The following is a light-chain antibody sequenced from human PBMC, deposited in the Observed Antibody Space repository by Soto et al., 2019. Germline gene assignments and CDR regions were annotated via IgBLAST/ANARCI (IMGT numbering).Light chain of an antibody. CDR2: NAS. V-gene: IGKV3-20*01. Sequence: EIVLTQSPGTLSLSPGERATLFCRASQSVSSNFLAWYQQKPGQAPRLLIYNASRRAAGIPDRFSGSGSGPDFTITISRLEPEDFAVYYCQQYSTSSPRYTFGQGTKLEIK. J-gene: IGKJ2*01. CDR3: QQYSTSSPRYT. CDR1: QSVSSNF.